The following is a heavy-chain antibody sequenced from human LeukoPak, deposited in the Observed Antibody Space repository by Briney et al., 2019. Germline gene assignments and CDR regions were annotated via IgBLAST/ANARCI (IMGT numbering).Heavy chain of an antibody. D-gene: IGHD1-1*01. CDR2: FDPEDGET. CDR1: GYTLTELS. J-gene: IGHJ5*02. CDR3: ATAPRLSNWFDP. V-gene: IGHV1-24*01. Sequence: ASVKVSCKVSGYTLTELSMHWVRQAPGKGLEWMGGFDPEDGETIYAQKFQGRVTMTEDTSTDTAYMELSSLRSEDTAVYYCATAPRLSNWFDPWGQGTLVTVSS.